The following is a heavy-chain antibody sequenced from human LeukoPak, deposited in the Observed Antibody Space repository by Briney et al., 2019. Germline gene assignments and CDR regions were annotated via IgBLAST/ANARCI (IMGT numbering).Heavy chain of an antibody. J-gene: IGHJ4*02. CDR3: VREKSGGTYDY. CDR2: IRPGDNRM. V-gene: IGHV1-46*01. Sequence: ASVKVSCEASGYTFTAYYIQWVRQAPGQGPEWMGTIRPGDNRMSYAQKFQGRVTMTRDMSTTTGYMELSSLRSEDTAVYYCVREKSGGTYDYWGQGTLVTVSS. CDR1: GYTFTAYY. D-gene: IGHD3-16*01.